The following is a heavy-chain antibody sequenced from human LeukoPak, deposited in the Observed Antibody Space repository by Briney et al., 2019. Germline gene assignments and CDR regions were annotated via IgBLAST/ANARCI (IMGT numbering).Heavy chain of an antibody. J-gene: IGHJ3*02. CDR2: IYHTGGT. CDR1: GASISTYY. V-gene: IGHV4-59*01. Sequence: PSETLSLTCIVSGASISTYYWSWFRQPPGKGPEWIRNIYHTGGTNYNPSLKSRVTISVDTSKNQFSLRLTSVTAADTAIYYCAKSAGSKNAFDIWGQGTMVTVSS. CDR3: AKSAGSKNAFDI.